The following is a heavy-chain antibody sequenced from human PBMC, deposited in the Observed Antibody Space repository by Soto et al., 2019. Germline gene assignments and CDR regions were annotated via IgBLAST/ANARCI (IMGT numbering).Heavy chain of an antibody. CDR3: ARASGASSGCYSPFDY. D-gene: IGHD6-19*01. J-gene: IGHJ4*02. Sequence: ASVKVSCKASGYTFTGYYMHWARQAPGQGLEWMGWINPNSGGTNYAQKFQGWVTMTRDTSISTAYMELSRLRSDDTAVYYCARASGASSGCYSPFDYWGQGTLVTVSS. V-gene: IGHV1-2*04. CDR1: GYTFTGYY. CDR2: INPNSGGT.